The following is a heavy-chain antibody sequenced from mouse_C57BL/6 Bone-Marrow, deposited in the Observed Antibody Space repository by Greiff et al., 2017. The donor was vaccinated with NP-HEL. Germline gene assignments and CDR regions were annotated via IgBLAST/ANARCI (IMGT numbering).Heavy chain of an antibody. CDR2: IYPGSGST. J-gene: IGHJ3*01. D-gene: IGHD2-1*01. CDR3: ARRGYYGNGGAY. V-gene: IGHV1-55*01. Sequence: QVQLQQPGAELVKPGASVKMSCKASGYTFTSYWITWVKQRPGQGLEWIGDIYPGSGSTNYNEKFKSKATLTVDTSSSTAYMQLSSLTSEDSAVYYCARRGYYGNGGAYWGQGTLVTVSA. CDR1: GYTFTSYW.